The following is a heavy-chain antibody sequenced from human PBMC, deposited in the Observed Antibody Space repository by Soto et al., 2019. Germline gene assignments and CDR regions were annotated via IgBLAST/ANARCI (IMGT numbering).Heavy chain of an antibody. Sequence: GGSLRLSCAASGFTFSSYSMNWVRQAPGKGLEWVSSISSSSSYIYYADSVKGRFTISRDNAKNSLYLQMNSLRAEDTAVYYCARAGVFYGMDVWGQGTTVTVSS. CDR1: GFTFSSYS. J-gene: IGHJ6*02. CDR2: ISSSSSYI. V-gene: IGHV3-21*01. CDR3: ARAGVFYGMDV.